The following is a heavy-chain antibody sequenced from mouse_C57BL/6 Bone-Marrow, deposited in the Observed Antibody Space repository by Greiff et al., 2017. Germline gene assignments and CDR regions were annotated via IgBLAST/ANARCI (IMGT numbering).Heavy chain of an antibody. CDR2: IDPSDSYT. Sequence: QVHVKQPGAELVKPGASVKLSCKASGYTFTSYWMQWVKQRPGQGLEWIGEIDPSDSYTNYNQKFKGKATLTVDTSSSTAYMQLSSLTSEDSAVYYCARLGDSWFAYWGQGTLVTVSA. V-gene: IGHV1-50*01. J-gene: IGHJ3*01. CDR1: GYTFTSYW. CDR3: ARLGDSWFAY. D-gene: IGHD3-3*01.